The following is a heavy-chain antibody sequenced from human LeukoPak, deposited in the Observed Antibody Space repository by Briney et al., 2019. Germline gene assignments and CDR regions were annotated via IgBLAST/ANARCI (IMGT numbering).Heavy chain of an antibody. CDR2: ISGSGGST. V-gene: IGHV3-23*01. CDR3: AKVLDAFDV. D-gene: IGHD2-15*01. Sequence: GGSLRLSCAASGFTFSRYDMSWVRQAPGTGLEWVSAISGSGGSTYYADFVKGRFTISRDNSKNTLYLQMNSLRAEDTAVYYCAKVLDAFDVWGQGTMVTVSS. CDR1: GFTFSRYD. J-gene: IGHJ3*01.